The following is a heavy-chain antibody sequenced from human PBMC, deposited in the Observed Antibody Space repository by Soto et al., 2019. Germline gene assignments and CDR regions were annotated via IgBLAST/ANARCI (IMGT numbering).Heavy chain of an antibody. J-gene: IGHJ5*02. Sequence: GASVKVSCKASGYTFTSYGISWVRQAPGQGLEWMGWISAYNGNTNYSQKLQGRVTMSTDTSTTTAYMELRSLRSDDTAVYYCARDSNNNWWESWTWGQGTLVTVSS. CDR3: ARDSNNNWWESWT. CDR2: ISAYNGNT. CDR1: GYTFTSYG. D-gene: IGHD1-1*01. V-gene: IGHV1-18*01.